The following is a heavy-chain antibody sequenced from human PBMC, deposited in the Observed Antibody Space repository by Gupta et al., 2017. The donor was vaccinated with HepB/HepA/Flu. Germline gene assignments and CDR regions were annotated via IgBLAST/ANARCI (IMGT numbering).Heavy chain of an antibody. Sequence: EVQLLESGGGLVQPGGSLRLSCAASGFTFSSYAMSWVRQAPGKGLEWVSAISGSGGSTYYADSVKGRFTISRDNSKNTLYLQMNSLRAEDTAVYYGAKDWSYDFWSGYYIDYWGQGTRGTVSS. CDR2: ISGSGGST. V-gene: IGHV3-23*01. J-gene: IGHJ4*02. D-gene: IGHD3-3*01. CDR3: AKDWSYDFWSGYYIDY. CDR1: GFTFSSYA.